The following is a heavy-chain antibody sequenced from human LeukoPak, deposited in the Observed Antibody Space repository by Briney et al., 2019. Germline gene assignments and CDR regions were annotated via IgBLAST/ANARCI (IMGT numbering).Heavy chain of an antibody. D-gene: IGHD6-13*01. CDR2: LYSDGST. J-gene: IGHJ4*02. CDR3: ARVGRAAAGSNPFDY. Sequence: GGSLRLSCAASEFTVSSHYMSWLRQAPGKGLEWVSVLYSDGSTYYADSVKDRFTISRDNSKNTLYLQMNSLRAEDTAVYYCARVGRAAAGSNPFDYWGQGTLVTVSS. CDR1: EFTVSSHY. V-gene: IGHV3-66*01.